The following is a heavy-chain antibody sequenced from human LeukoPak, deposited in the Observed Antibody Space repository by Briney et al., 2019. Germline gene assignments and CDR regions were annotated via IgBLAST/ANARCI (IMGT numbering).Heavy chain of an antibody. CDR1: RFTFSSYG. J-gene: IGHJ4*02. CDR2: ISYDGSTK. D-gene: IGHD5-24*01. Sequence: GRSLRLSCAAPRFTFSSYGMHWVRQAPAKGLEWVAVISYDGSTKYYADSVKGRFTVSRDNSKNTLYLQMNSLRAEDTGVYYCAKEGRDGFNYDYWGQGTLVTVSS. CDR3: AKEGRDGFNYDY. V-gene: IGHV3-30*18.